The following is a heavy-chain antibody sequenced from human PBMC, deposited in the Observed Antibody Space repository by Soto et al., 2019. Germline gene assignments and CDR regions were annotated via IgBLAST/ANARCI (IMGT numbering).Heavy chain of an antibody. CDR2: LYDIDGS. CDR1: GFTISGKKY. V-gene: IGHV3-53*01. Sequence: DVQLVESGGGLIQPGESLRLSCAAFGFTISGKKYVAWVRQAPGKGLEWVSALYDIDGSFYADSVKGRFTTSSDSSKTTVYLPMNDLRPDDTAVYYCATWHEREHAYDVWGLGTTVTVSS. CDR3: ATWHEREHAYDV. J-gene: IGHJ3*01. D-gene: IGHD1-1*01.